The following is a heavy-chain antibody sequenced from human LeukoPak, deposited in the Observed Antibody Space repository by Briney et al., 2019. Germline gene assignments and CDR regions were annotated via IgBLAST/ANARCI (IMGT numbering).Heavy chain of an antibody. Sequence: GGSLRLSCAASGFTFSSYAMSWVRQAPGKGLEGVSAISGSGGSTYYADSVKGRFTISRDNSKNTLYLEMNSLRAEDTAVYYCAKQGVEEWLVRTGVFDYWGQGTLVTVSS. V-gene: IGHV3-23*01. CDR1: GFTFSSYA. D-gene: IGHD6-19*01. CDR3: AKQGVEEWLVRTGVFDY. J-gene: IGHJ4*02. CDR2: ISGSGGST.